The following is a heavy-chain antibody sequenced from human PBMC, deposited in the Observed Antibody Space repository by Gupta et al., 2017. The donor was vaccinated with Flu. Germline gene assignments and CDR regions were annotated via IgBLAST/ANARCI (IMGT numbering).Heavy chain of an antibody. D-gene: IGHD5-12*01. J-gene: IGHJ5*02. CDR3: ARHVWEMATIGAAKNWFDP. V-gene: IGHV4-59*08. CDR2: IYYSGST. CDR1: GGSISSYY. Sequence: QVQLQESGPGLVKPSETLSLTCTVSGGSISSYYWSWIRQPPGKGLEWIGYIYYSGSTNYNPSLKSRVTISVDTSKNQFSLKLSSVTAADTAVYYCARHVWEMATIGAAKNWFDPWGQGTLVTVSS.